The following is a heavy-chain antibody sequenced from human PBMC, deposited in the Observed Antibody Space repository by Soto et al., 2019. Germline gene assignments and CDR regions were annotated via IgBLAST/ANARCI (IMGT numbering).Heavy chain of an antibody. CDR3: VRQAKLTTGNANVGYYYGLDV. CDR2: MSGSGSGT. V-gene: IGHV3-23*01. CDR1: GFRFSTYD. D-gene: IGHD4-4*01. Sequence: DVQLLESGGGLVQPGGSLRLSCAASGFRFSTYDMSWVRQAPGKGLEWVSVMSGSGSGTYYADSVKGRFTISRDNSKNTLYLQMNSLRAEDTAVYYCVRQAKLTTGNANVGYYYGLDVWGQGTTVTVSS. J-gene: IGHJ6*02.